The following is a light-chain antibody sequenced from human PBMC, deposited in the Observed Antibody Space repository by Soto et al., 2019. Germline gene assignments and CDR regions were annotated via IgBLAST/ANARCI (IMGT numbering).Light chain of an antibody. CDR3: QQFNSYPALT. CDR2: DAS. Sequence: AIQLTQSPSSLSVSVGDRVTITCRASQGISSALAWYQQKPGEAPKLLIYDASSLESGVPSRFSGSGSGTDFTLTISSLEPEDFATYYCQQFNSYPALTFGGGTKLEIK. CDR1: QGISSA. J-gene: IGKJ4*01. V-gene: IGKV1-13*02.